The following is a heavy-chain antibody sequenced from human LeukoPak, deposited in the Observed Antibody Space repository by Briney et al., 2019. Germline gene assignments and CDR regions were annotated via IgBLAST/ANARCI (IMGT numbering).Heavy chain of an antibody. Sequence: SETLSLTCAVYDGSFSGYYWSWIRQPPGKGLEWIGEINHSGSTNYNPSLKSRVTISVDTSKNQFSLKLSSVTAADTAVYYCARWGWELPFDYWGQGTLVTVSS. CDR2: INHSGST. V-gene: IGHV4-34*01. CDR3: ARWGWELPFDY. J-gene: IGHJ4*02. D-gene: IGHD2-15*01. CDR1: DGSFSGYY.